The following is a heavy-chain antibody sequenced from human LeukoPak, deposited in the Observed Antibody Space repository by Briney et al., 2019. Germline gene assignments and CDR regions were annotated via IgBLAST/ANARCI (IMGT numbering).Heavy chain of an antibody. V-gene: IGHV6-1*01. CDR2: TYYRSKWYN. CDR3: ARGVGTRYSGYDAFDI. D-gene: IGHD5-12*01. J-gene: IGHJ3*02. CDR1: GDSVSSNSAA. Sequence: SQTLSLTCAISGDSVSSNSAAWNWIRQSPSRGLEWLGRTYYRSKWYNDYAVSVKSRITINPDTSKNQFSLQLNSVTPADTAVYYCARGVGTRYSGYDAFDIWGQGTMVTVSS.